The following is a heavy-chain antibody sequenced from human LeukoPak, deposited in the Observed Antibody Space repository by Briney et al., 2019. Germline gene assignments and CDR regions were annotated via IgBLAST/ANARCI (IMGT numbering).Heavy chain of an antibody. CDR1: GSAFSRSW. CDR2: TNADGSST. D-gene: IGHD1-1*01. J-gene: IGHJ4*02. Sequence: GGSLRLSCAASGSAFSRSWIHWVRQAPGKGLVWVSRTNADGSSTSYADSVKGRLTISRDNAKNTLYLQMNSLRADDTAVYYCARGGLEPVDYWGQGTLVTVSS. CDR3: ARGGLEPVDY. V-gene: IGHV3-74*01.